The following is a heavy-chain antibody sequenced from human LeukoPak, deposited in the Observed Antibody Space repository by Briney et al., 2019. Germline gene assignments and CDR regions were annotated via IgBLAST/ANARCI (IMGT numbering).Heavy chain of an antibody. D-gene: IGHD3-10*01. V-gene: IGHV1-2*02. CDR1: GYTFTDYY. CDR2: INPNSGGT. CDR3: ARVGGDHDAFDI. Sequence: GASVKVSCKASGYTFTDYYIHWVRQAPGQGLEWMGWINPNSGGTNYAQKFQGRVTMTRDTSISTAYMELSRLRSDDTAVYYCARVGGDHDAFDIWGQGTMVTVSS. J-gene: IGHJ3*02.